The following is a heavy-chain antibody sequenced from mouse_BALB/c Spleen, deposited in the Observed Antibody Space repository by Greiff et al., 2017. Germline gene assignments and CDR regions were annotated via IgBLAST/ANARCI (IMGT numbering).Heavy chain of an antibody. J-gene: IGHJ4*01. Sequence: VKLQESGAELVRPGTSVKISCKASGYTFTNYWLGWVKQRPGHGLEWIGDIYPGGGYTNYNEKFKGKATLTADTSSSTAYMQLSSLTSEDSAVYFCARGGNYVLYYYAMDYWGQGTSVTVSS. CDR3: ARGGNYVLYYYAMDY. D-gene: IGHD2-1*01. CDR1: GYTFTNYW. CDR2: IYPGGGYT. V-gene: IGHV1-63*02.